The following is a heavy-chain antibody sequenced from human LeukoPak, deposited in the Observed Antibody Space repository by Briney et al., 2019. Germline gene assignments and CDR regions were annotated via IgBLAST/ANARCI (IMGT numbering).Heavy chain of an antibody. CDR1: GGSFSGYY. CDR3: ARAVEARYPFDY. D-gene: IGHD3-16*02. V-gene: IGHV4-34*01. CDR2: INHSGST. Sequence: PSETLSLTCAVYGGSFSGYYWSWIRQPPGKGLEWIGEINHSGSTNYNPSLKSRVTISVDTSKNQFSLKLSSVTAADTAVYYCARAVEARYPFDYWGQGTLVTVSS. J-gene: IGHJ4*02.